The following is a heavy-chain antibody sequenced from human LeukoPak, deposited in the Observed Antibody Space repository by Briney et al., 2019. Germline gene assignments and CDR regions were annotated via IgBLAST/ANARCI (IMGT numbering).Heavy chain of an antibody. D-gene: IGHD2-2*01. CDR3: VRRASSWYSFDY. J-gene: IGHJ4*02. CDR2: THPGDSDT. Sequence: GESLKISCKGSGNSFTTYWIGWVRQMPGKGLEYMGITHPGDSDTRYSPSFHGQVTISADKSIFTAYLQWSSLKASDTAMYYCVRRASSWYSFDYWGQGTLVTISS. CDR1: GNSFTTYW. V-gene: IGHV5-51*01.